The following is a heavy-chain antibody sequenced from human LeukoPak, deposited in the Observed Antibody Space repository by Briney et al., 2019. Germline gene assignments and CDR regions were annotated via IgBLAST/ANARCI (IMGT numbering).Heavy chain of an antibody. J-gene: IGHJ3*02. D-gene: IGHD3-16*01. CDR1: GGSISSGSYY. V-gene: IGHV4-61*10. CDR3: ARDSGYQYPGGDAFDI. Sequence: PSETLSLTCTVPGGSISSGSYYWSWIRQPAGKGLEWIGYIYYSGSTNYNPSLKSRVTISVDTSKNQFSLKLSSVTAADTAVYYCARDSGYQYPGGDAFDIWGQGTMVTVSS. CDR2: IYYSGST.